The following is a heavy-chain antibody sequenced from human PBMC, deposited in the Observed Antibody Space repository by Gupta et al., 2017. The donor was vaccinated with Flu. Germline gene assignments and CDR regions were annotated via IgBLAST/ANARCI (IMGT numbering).Heavy chain of an antibody. CDR2: ITKSDSGT. D-gene: IGHD3-10*01. J-gene: IGHJ6*02. V-gene: IGHV3-23*01. CDR3: AKGIGGYYGMDV. CDR1: GFTFLSRV. Sequence: EVQLLGSVGGLVQPGGYLRLSCGASGFTFLSRVMSWVRQAPGKGLEWVSSITKSDSGTYYADSVKGRFTISRDNSKDTLYLQMNSLRAEDTAIYYCAKGIGGYYGMDVWGQGTTVTVSS.